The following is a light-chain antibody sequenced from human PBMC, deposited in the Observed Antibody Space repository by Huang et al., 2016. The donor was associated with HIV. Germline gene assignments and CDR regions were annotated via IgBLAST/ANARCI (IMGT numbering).Light chain of an antibody. Sequence: EIVLTQSPATLSLSPGESATLSCRASQSVSSYLTWYQQKPGQAPRLLIYDASNRATGIPARFSGSGSVTDFTLTISSLEPEDFAVYYCQQRSNWRTFGQGTRLEIK. J-gene: IGKJ5*01. CDR3: QQRSNWRT. CDR1: QSVSSY. V-gene: IGKV3-11*01. CDR2: DAS.